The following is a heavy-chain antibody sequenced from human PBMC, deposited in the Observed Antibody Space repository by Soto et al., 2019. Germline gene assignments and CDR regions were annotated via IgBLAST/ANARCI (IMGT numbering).Heavy chain of an antibody. V-gene: IGHV1-3*01. CDR2: INAGNGNT. CDR3: ARGLGGARTYFDY. J-gene: IGHJ4*02. CDR1: GYTFTSYG. Sequence: ASVKVSCKASGYTFTSYGMHWVRQAPGQRLEWMGWINAGNGNTKYSQKFQGRVIITRDTSASTAYMELSSLRSEDTAVYYCARGLGGARTYFDYWGQGTLVTVSS. D-gene: IGHD3-10*01.